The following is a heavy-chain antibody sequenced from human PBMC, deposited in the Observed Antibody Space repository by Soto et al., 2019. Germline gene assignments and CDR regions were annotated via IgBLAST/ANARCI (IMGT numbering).Heavy chain of an antibody. Sequence: SETLSLTCTVPMGSINSFYWAWMRQPAGKGLEWIGRIHSSGTTNYNPSLSSRVTMSVDPSKNQFSLRLTSVTAADTAVYYCARDRIIGTSYSDYWGQGILVTVSS. CDR1: MGSINSFY. J-gene: IGHJ4*02. V-gene: IGHV4-4*07. CDR3: ARDRIIGTSYSDY. D-gene: IGHD1-7*01. CDR2: IHSSGTT.